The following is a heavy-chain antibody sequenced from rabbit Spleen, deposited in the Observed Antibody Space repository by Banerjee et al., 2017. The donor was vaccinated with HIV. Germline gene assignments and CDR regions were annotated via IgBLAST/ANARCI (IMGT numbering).Heavy chain of an antibody. CDR1: GIDFSNYFY. Sequence: QQQLEESGGGLVKPGGTLTLTCKASGIDFSNYFYMCWVRQAPGKGLELIACIYTTSGSTWYASWVNGRFTISRSTSLNTVDLQLNSLTAADTATYFCARDPAYASSSGYNIPNLWGPGTLVTVS. CDR3: ARDPAYASSSGYNIPNL. D-gene: IGHD1-1*01. V-gene: IGHV1S43*01. CDR2: IYTTSGST. J-gene: IGHJ4*01.